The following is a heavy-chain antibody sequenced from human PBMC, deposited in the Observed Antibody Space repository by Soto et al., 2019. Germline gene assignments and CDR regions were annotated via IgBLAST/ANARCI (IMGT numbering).Heavy chain of an antibody. J-gene: IGHJ6*02. Sequence: PSETLSLTCAVYGGSFSGYYWSWIRQPPGKGLEWIGEINHSGSTNYNPSLKSRVTISVDTSKNQFSLKLSSVTAADTAVYYCAVATTDYYYYGMDVWGQGTTVTVSS. V-gene: IGHV4-34*01. CDR1: GGSFSGYY. D-gene: IGHD5-12*01. CDR2: INHSGST. CDR3: AVATTDYYYYGMDV.